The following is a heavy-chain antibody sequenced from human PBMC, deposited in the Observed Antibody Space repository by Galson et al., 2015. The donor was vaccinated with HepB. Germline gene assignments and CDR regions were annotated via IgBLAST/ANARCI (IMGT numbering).Heavy chain of an antibody. V-gene: IGHV1-69*13. D-gene: IGHD3-10*01. CDR1: GGTFSSYA. Sequence: SVKVSCKASGGTFSSYAISWVRQAPGQGLEWMGGIIPIFGTANYAQKFQGRVTITADESTSTAYMELSSLRSEDTAVYYCARVRYYGSGSSVDAFDIWGQGTMVTVSS. CDR3: ARVRYYGSGSSVDAFDI. J-gene: IGHJ3*02. CDR2: IIPIFGTA.